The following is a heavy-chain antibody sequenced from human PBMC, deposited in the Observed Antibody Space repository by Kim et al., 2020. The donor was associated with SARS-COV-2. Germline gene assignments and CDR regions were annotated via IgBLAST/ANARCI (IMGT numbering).Heavy chain of an antibody. Sequence: GGSLRLSCAASGFTFSDYYMSWIRQAPGKGLEWVSYISSSGSTIYYADSVKGRFTISRDNAKNSLYLQMNSLRAEDTAVYYCARGYDFWSGSPHWFDPWGQGTLVTVSS. CDR3: ARGYDFWSGSPHWFDP. CDR1: GFTFSDYY. J-gene: IGHJ5*02. V-gene: IGHV3-11*01. D-gene: IGHD3-3*01. CDR2: ISSSGSTI.